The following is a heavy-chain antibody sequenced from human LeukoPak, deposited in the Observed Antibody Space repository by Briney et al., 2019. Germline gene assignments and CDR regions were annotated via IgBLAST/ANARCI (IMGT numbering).Heavy chain of an antibody. Sequence: SETLSLTCTVSGGSISPYYWSWIRQPPGKGLEWIGYIYYSGSTSYNPSHNSRVTISVDTSKNQFSLKLSSMTAADTAVYYCARHGGGGESYPRVFDSWGRGNLVTVSS. V-gene: IGHV4-59*08. CDR1: GGSISPYY. D-gene: IGHD1-26*01. J-gene: IGHJ4*02. CDR2: IYYSGST. CDR3: ARHGGGGESYPRVFDS.